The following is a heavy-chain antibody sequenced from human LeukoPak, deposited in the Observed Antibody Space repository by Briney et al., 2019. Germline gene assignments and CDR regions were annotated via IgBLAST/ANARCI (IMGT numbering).Heavy chain of an antibody. V-gene: IGHV4-59*01. D-gene: IGHD1-26*01. CDR1: GGTIRSYY. Sequence: PSETLSLTCSVSGGTIRSYYWSWIRQPPGKGLEWIGYISYSGSTKYNPSLEIRVTISVDTSKSQFSLKLRSVTAADTAVYYCARDRTYSDSSTTYFYGMDVWGHGTTVTVSS. CDR2: ISYSGST. CDR3: ARDRTYSDSSTTYFYGMDV. J-gene: IGHJ6*02.